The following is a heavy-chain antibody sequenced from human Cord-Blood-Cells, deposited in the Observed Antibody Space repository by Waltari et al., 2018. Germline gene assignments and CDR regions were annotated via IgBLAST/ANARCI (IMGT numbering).Heavy chain of an antibody. CDR2: INHSGST. V-gene: IGHV4-34*01. D-gene: IGHD3-22*01. CDR3: SRGRGNDSSGYYYVDY. Sequence: QVQLQQWGAGLLKPSETLSLTCAVYGGSFSGYYWSWIRQPPGKGLEWIGEINHSGSTTYNASLKSGVTISVDTSKNQFSLKLSCVTAADTAVYYCSRGRGNDSSGYYYVDYWGQGTLVTVSS. J-gene: IGHJ4*02. CDR1: GGSFSGYY.